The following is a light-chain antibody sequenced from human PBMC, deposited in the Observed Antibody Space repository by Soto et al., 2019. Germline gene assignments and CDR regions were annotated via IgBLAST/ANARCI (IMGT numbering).Light chain of an antibody. CDR2: DAS. Sequence: EIVLTQSPATLSLSPGERATLSCRASQSVSTYLAWYQQKPGQAPRLLIYDASKRATGIPVRFSGSGSGTDFTLTITSLEPEDFGVYYCQQSSNWPPTWTFGQGTKVDIK. J-gene: IGKJ1*01. CDR3: QQSSNWPPTWT. CDR1: QSVSTY. V-gene: IGKV3-11*01.